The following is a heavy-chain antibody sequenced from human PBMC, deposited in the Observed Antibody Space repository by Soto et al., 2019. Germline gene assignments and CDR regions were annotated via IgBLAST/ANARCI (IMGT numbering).Heavy chain of an antibody. D-gene: IGHD5-12*01. Sequence: GGSLRLSCVAFGFTFSSYWMHWVRQAPGKGLVWVSRINSDGSSTSYADSVKGRFTISRDQSKNTLYLQMNSLRAEDTAVYYCAKDPRGPDYWGQGTLVTVSS. CDR3: AKDPRGPDY. CDR2: INSDGSST. CDR1: GFTFSSYW. J-gene: IGHJ4*02. V-gene: IGHV3-74*01.